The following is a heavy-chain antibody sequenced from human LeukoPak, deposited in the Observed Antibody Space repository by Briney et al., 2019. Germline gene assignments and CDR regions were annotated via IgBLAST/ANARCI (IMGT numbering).Heavy chain of an antibody. CDR3: ARVEGVAAAGIDY. CDR2: FISSSSYI. J-gene: IGHJ4*02. D-gene: IGHD6-13*01. Sequence: GGSLRLACAASGFTFSSHSMKWVRQAPGKVLGWVSSFISSSSYISYADVAKGRYTYSRENHKNSLYLQMNSLRAEDTAVYHCARVEGVAAAGIDYWGQGTLATVSS. CDR1: GFTFSSHS. V-gene: IGHV3-21*01.